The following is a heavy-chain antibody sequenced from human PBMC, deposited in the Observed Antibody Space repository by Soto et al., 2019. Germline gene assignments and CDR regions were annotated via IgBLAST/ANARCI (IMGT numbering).Heavy chain of an antibody. D-gene: IGHD6-13*01. J-gene: IGHJ4*01. CDR3: ARARATIAAAAILDC. CDR2: VYRTGST. CDR1: DGCSSTSNW. V-gene: IGHV4-4*02. Sequence: SDTCGVADGCSSTSNWWRCINKPPGKGLEWIGEVYRTGSTNYNPSLESRLTISVDKSKNQFSLKLTSVTAADTAVYYCARARATIAAAAILDCWGHGTLVPVSS.